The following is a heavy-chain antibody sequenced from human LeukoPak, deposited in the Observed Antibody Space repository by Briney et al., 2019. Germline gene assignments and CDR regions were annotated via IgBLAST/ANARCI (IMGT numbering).Heavy chain of an antibody. V-gene: IGHV3-30*02. J-gene: IGHJ4*02. CDR1: GFTFSSYG. CDR2: IRYDGSNK. CDR3: ARDWRSEVLHPYFFEY. Sequence: GGSLRLSCAASGFTFSSYGMHWVRQAPGKGLEWVAFIRYDGSNKYYADSVKGRFTISRDNAENSVYLQMNSLRAEDTAVYYCARDWRSEVLHPYFFEYWGQGTLITVSS. D-gene: IGHD4/OR15-4a*01.